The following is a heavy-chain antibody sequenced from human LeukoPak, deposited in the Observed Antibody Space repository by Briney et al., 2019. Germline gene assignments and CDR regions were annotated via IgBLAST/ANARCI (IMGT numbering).Heavy chain of an antibody. CDR1: GYTFTGYY. CDR2: INPNSGGT. D-gene: IGHD2-21*02. V-gene: IGHV1-2*02. Sequence: ASVKVSCKASGYTFTGYYMHWVRQAPGQGLEWMGWINPNSGGTNYAQKFQGRVTMTRDTSISTAYMELSRLRSDDTAVYYCARAKRCGGDCLGAFDIWGQGTMVTVSS. CDR3: ARAKRCGGDCLGAFDI. J-gene: IGHJ3*02.